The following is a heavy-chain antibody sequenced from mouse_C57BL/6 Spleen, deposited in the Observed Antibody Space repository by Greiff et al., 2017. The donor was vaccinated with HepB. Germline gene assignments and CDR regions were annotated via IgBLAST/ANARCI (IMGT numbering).Heavy chain of an antibody. CDR3: ARRGTTVVEDYAMDY. CDR2: IYPRSGNT. J-gene: IGHJ4*01. Sequence: QVQLKQSGAELARPGASVKLSCKASGYTFTSYGISWVKQRTGQGLEWIGEIYPRSGNTYYNEKFKGKATLTADKSSSTAYMELRSLTSEDSAVYFCARRGTTVVEDYAMDYWGQGTSVTVSS. CDR1: GYTFTSYG. D-gene: IGHD1-1*01. V-gene: IGHV1-81*01.